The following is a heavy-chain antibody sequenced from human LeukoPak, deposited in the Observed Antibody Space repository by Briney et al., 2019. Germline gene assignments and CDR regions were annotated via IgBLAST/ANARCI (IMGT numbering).Heavy chain of an antibody. CDR2: FDPEDGET. J-gene: IGHJ4*02. D-gene: IGHD3-10*01. CDR3: ATSFMVRGSLDY. V-gene: IGHV1-24*01. CDR1: GYSLTELS. Sequence: GASVKVSFTVSGYSLTELSMDWVRQAPGKGLEWMGGFDPEDGETLYAQKLQGRVTLTEDTSTDTAYMELSSLRSEDTAVYFCATSFMVRGSLDYWGQGTLVTVSS.